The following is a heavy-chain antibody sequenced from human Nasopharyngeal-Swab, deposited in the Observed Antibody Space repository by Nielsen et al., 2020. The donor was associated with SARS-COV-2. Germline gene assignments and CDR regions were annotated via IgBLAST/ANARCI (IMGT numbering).Heavy chain of an antibody. J-gene: IGHJ4*02. CDR2: IIPIFGTA. CDR3: AREGAHYYDSSGYFSHDY. V-gene: IGHV1-69*01. Sequence: WVRQAPGQGLEWMGGIIPIFGTANYAQKFQGRVTITADEFTRTAYMELSSLRSEDTAMYYCAREGAHYYDSSGYFSHDYWGQGTLVTVSS. D-gene: IGHD3-22*01.